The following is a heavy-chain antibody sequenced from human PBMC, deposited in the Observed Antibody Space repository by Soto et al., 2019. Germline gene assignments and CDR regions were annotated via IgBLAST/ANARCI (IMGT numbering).Heavy chain of an antibody. J-gene: IGHJ5*02. CDR1: GFTFSYYA. D-gene: IGHD3-9*01. CDR2: ISSSTSTI. CDR3: ARRDGDRRYFKIDP. Sequence: EVQLVASGGGLVQPGGSLRLSCAASGFTFSYYAMNWVRQAPGKGLEWVSYISSSTSTIYDADSVKGRFTISRDNAKNSLYLQMNSLRAEDTAVYYCARRDGDRRYFKIDPWGQGNLVTVSS. V-gene: IGHV3-48*01.